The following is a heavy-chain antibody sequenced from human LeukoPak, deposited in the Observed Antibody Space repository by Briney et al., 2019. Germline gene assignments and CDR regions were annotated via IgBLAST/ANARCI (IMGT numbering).Heavy chain of an antibody. CDR1: GGSISSYY. D-gene: IGHD3-22*01. CDR3: ARGCDSSGYYFFDY. Sequence: SETLSLTCTISGGSISSYYWSWVRQPPREVLEWIGYIYYSGSTNYNPSLKSRVTISVDTSKNQFSLKLSSVTAADTAVYYCARGCDSSGYYFFDYWGQGTLVTVSS. CDR2: IYYSGST. J-gene: IGHJ4*02. V-gene: IGHV4-59*01.